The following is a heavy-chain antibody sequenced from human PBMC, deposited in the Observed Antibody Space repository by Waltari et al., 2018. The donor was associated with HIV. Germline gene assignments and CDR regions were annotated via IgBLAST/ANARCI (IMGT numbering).Heavy chain of an antibody. CDR1: GYRFSSYS. J-gene: IGHJ4*02. Sequence: QVQLVQSGAEVKKPGASVKVSCKASGYRFSSYSIHWVRQAPGQRLEWMGCINTRTDNTKYSQKLQDRVTISRDTSATTAYMELRSLISEDTAVYFCARDLSGDYEDYFDYWGQGTLVTVSS. D-gene: IGHD4-17*01. CDR2: INTRTDNT. V-gene: IGHV1-3*04. CDR3: ARDLSGDYEDYFDY.